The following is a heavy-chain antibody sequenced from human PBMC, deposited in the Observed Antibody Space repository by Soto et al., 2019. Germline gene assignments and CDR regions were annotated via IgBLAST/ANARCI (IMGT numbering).Heavy chain of an antibody. J-gene: IGHJ4*02. D-gene: IGHD6-13*01. CDR3: ARHAGAIAAAGPFDH. Sequence: QLQLQESGPGLVKPSETLSLTCTVSGGSISSSNYYWGWIRQPPGKGLDWIGSIYYSGSAYYNPSLKGRVTISVDTSKNQFSLRLSSVTAADTAVYYCARHAGAIAAAGPFDHWGQGTLVTVSS. V-gene: IGHV4-39*01. CDR2: IYYSGSA. CDR1: GGSISSSNYY.